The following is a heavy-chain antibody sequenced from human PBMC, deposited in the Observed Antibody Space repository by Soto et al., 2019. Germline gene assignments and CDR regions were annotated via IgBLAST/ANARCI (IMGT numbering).Heavy chain of an antibody. Sequence: SETLSVTCPVSGGSISSSGYYWGWIRQPPGKGLEWIGSIYYSGSTYYNPSLKSRVTISVDTSKNQFSLKLSSVTAADTAVYYCARQNYRWLQLIDWFDPWGQGTLVTVSS. J-gene: IGHJ5*02. CDR2: IYYSGST. CDR3: ARQNYRWLQLIDWFDP. D-gene: IGHD5-12*01. V-gene: IGHV4-39*01. CDR1: GGSISSSGYY.